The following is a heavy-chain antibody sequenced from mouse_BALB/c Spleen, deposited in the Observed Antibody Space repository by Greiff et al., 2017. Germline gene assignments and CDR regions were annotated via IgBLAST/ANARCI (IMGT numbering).Heavy chain of an antibody. Sequence: EVQLQESGGGLVKPGGSLKLSCAASGFAFSSYDMSWVRQTPEKRLEWVAYISSGGGSTYYPDTVKGRFTISRDNAKNTLYLQMSSLKSEDTAMYYCARHRTTAPYAMDYWGQGTSVTVSS. CDR1: GFAFSSYD. CDR2: ISSGGGST. V-gene: IGHV5-12-1*01. D-gene: IGHD1-2*01. CDR3: ARHRTTAPYAMDY. J-gene: IGHJ4*01.